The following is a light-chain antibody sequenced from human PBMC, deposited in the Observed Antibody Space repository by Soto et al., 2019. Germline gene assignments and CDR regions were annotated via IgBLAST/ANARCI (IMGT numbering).Light chain of an antibody. CDR3: KQYGSSLWT. J-gene: IGKJ1*01. CDR1: QSVSSSY. Sequence: EIVLTQSPGTLSLSPGERATLSCRASQSVSSSYLAWYQQKPGQAPRLLIYGASSRATGIPDRFSGSGSGTAFPLTISRLEPEDFAVYYCKQYGSSLWTFGQGTKVEIK. CDR2: GAS. V-gene: IGKV3-20*01.